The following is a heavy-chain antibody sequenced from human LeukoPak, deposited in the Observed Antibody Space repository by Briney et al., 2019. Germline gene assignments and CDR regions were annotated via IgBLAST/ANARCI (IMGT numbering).Heavy chain of an antibody. CDR1: GYTFTGYY. Sequence: ASXXXSCKASGYTFTGYYMHWVRQAPGQGLEWMGRINPNSGGTNYAQKFQGRVTITRERSISTAYMELRRLRSDDTAVYKCERVWAPIAVAGISNAFDIWGQGTRVTVSS. CDR2: INPNSGGT. J-gene: IGHJ3*02. CDR3: ERVWAPIAVAGISNAFDI. D-gene: IGHD6-19*01. V-gene: IGHV1-2*06.